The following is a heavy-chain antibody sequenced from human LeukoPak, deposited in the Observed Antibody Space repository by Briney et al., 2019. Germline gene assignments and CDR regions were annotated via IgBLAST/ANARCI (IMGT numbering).Heavy chain of an antibody. J-gene: IGHJ4*02. D-gene: IGHD3-9*01. CDR2: IFSGSTI. V-gene: IGHV3-11*01. CDR3: TRGRGLDTNSDIFPAYYPHLDS. Sequence: GGTLRLSCAASGFTFSYYYWSWIRQAPGRGLEWVLCIFSGSTIYYADSVKGRSTTCSDNANNSWFLQMNSLTAEATVVYYCTRGRGLDTNSDIFPAYYPHLDSWGQGTLVTVSS. CDR1: GFTFSYYY.